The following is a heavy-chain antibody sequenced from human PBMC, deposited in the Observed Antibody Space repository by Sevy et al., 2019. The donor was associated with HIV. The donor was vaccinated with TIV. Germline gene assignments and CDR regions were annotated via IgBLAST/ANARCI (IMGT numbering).Heavy chain of an antibody. D-gene: IGHD3-10*01. V-gene: IGHV3-74*01. CDR2: INTDGSGT. CDR1: GFTFSAYW. J-gene: IGHJ2*01. CDR3: AKKGGYGSGSYYWYFDL. Sequence: GGSLRLSCAASGFTFSAYWMHWVRQAPGKGLVWVSHINTDGSGTSYADSVKGRFTISRDNAKNTLYLHMNSLRAEDTAVYYCAKKGGYGSGSYYWYFDLWGRGTLVTVSS.